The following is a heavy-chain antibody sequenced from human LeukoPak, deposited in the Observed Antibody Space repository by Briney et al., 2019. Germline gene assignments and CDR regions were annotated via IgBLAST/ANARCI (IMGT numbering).Heavy chain of an antibody. CDR1: GGSISSSSYY. Sequence: SETLSLTCTVSGGSISSSSYYWGWIRQPPGKGLEWIGSIYYSGSTYYNPSLKSRVTISVDTSKNQFSLKLSPVTAADTAVYYCARPPPGGYDPNSPEYYFDYWGQGTLVTVSS. D-gene: IGHD5-12*01. CDR2: IYYSGST. V-gene: IGHV4-39*01. J-gene: IGHJ4*02. CDR3: ARPPPGGYDPNSPEYYFDY.